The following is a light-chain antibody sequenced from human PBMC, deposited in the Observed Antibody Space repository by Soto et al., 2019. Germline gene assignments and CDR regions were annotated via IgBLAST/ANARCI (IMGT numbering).Light chain of an antibody. CDR2: SVS. Sequence: IEMTQYPSTVSASVGARVTITCRASQRVYNWLAWYQQKPGKAPKLLISSVSTLESGVPSRFSGSGSGTDFTLAISSLQPEDLGTYYCQQYNSYLSFGPGTKVEI. J-gene: IGKJ3*01. V-gene: IGKV1-5*01. CDR3: QQYNSYLS. CDR1: QRVYNW.